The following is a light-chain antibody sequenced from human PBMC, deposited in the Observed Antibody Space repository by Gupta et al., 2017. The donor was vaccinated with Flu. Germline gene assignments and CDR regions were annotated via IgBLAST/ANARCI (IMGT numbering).Light chain of an antibody. CDR2: FSS. CDR3: QQTNTLPFT. J-gene: IGKJ4*01. Sequence: VLTQSPDLQSVTPKEKVTLTCRASQNVDDKLHWYQQRGDQSPRLLIKFSSQTCSGVPSRFSGSGSGTLFTLTIDGLEAEDAATYYCQQTNTLPFTFGGGTKVEIK. V-gene: IGKV6-21*01. CDR1: QNVDDK.